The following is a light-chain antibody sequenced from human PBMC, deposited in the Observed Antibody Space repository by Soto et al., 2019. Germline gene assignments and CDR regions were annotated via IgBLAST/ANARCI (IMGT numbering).Light chain of an antibody. J-gene: IGKJ4*01. Sequence: AIRMTQSPSSFSASTGDRVTITCRASQGISSYLAWYQQKPGKAPKLLIYAASTLQSGVPSRLSGSGSGTDFTLTISCLQSEDFATYYCQQYYSYPLLFGGGTKVEIK. CDR2: AAS. CDR3: QQYYSYPLL. V-gene: IGKV1-8*01. CDR1: QGISSY.